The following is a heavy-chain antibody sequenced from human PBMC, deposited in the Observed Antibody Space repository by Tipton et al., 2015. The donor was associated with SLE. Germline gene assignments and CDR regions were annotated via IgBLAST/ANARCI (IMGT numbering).Heavy chain of an antibody. Sequence: SLRLSCAASGFTFSSYAMHWVRQAPGKGLEWVAVISYDGSNKYYADSVKGRFTISRDNSKNTLYLQMNSLRAEDTAVYYCARGYDFWSGYPDYWGQGTLVTVSS. V-gene: IGHV3-30*04. J-gene: IGHJ4*02. CDR3: ARGYDFWSGYPDY. CDR2: ISYDGSNK. CDR1: GFTFSSYA. D-gene: IGHD3-3*01.